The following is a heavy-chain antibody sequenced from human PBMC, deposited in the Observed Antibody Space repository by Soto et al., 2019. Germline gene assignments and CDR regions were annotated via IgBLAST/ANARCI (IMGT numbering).Heavy chain of an antibody. V-gene: IGHV1-69*02. CDR1: GDIFNRYT. Sequence: QVQLVQSGAEVKKPGSSVRVACKTSGDIFNRYTISWVRQAPGLGLEWMGRIIPVVGGPNYAEKFRGRVTIAADKATPSVYLEGRSLRADATATYDWARAEGGGGSWYAAWGQGTLVTVSS. CDR2: IIPVVGGP. D-gene: IGHD2-21*01. J-gene: IGHJ5*02. CDR3: ARAEGGGGSWYAA.